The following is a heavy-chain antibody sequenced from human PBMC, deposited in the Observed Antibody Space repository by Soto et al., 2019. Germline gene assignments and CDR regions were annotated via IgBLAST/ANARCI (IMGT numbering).Heavy chain of an antibody. CDR1: GFTFRSSP. V-gene: IGHV3-15*01. D-gene: IGHD1-7*01. J-gene: IGHJ4*02. Sequence: GGSLRLSCAVSGFTFRSSPMSWVSRAPGKGLEWVSGINGGTTDYSAPVKGRFTISRDDSTATMYLQMNSLETEDTGVYYCTSHDATEQNFVPYWGQGTLVTVSS. CDR3: TSHDATEQNFVPY. CDR2: INGGTT.